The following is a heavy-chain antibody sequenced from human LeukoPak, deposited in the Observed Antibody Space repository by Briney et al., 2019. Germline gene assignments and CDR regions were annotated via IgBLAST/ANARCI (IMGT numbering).Heavy chain of an antibody. CDR2: IYTSGST. CDR1: GGSISSGDYY. D-gene: IGHD2-8*01. Sequence: SQTLSLTCTVSGGSISSGDYYWSWIRQPAGKGLEWIGRIYTSGSTNYNPSLKSRVTISVDTSKNQFSLKLRSVTAADTAVYYCGRDHGCTNGVCYTGGGYNWFDPWGQGTLVTVSS. CDR3: GRDHGCTNGVCYTGGGYNWFDP. V-gene: IGHV4-61*02. J-gene: IGHJ5*02.